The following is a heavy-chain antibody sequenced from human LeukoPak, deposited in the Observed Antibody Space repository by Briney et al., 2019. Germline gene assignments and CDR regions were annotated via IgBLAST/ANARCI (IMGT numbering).Heavy chain of an antibody. V-gene: IGHV3-33*06. CDR1: GFTFSSYG. D-gene: IGHD5-12*01. CDR2: IWYDGSNK. J-gene: IGHJ6*02. Sequence: GRSLRLSCAASGFTFSSYGMHWVRQAPGKGLEWVAVIWYDGSNKYYAGSVKGRFTISRDDSKNTLYLQMNSLRAEDTGTYYCAKTHYDLLDVWGQGTTVTVSS. CDR3: AKTHYDLLDV.